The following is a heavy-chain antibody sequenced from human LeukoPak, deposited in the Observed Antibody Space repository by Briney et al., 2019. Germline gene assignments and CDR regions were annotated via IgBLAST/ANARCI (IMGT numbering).Heavy chain of an antibody. Sequence: GGSLRLSCAASGFTFSDYYMSWVRQAPGKGLEWVSYISSSATTIYYADSVKGRFTISRDNAKNSLYLQMNSLRAEDTAVYYCARESWVYYFDYWGQGTLVTVSS. D-gene: IGHD6-13*01. CDR2: ISSSATTI. J-gene: IGHJ4*02. CDR1: GFTFSDYY. CDR3: ARESWVYYFDY. V-gene: IGHV3-11*04.